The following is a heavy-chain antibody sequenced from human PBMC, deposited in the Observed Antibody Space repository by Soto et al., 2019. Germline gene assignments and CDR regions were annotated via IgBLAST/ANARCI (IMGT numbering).Heavy chain of an antibody. V-gene: IGHV3-7*01. J-gene: IGHJ4*02. CDR3: ARDPVRGDEYNFDY. CDR1: GFIFDTYW. D-gene: IGHD3-10*01. Sequence: GGSLRLSCAASGFIFDTYWTTWVSQAPGKGLEWVAIIKPDGSAKTYVDSVRGRFTISRDNAKNSLYLQMNSLRAEETAVYYCARDPVRGDEYNFDYWGQGTLGNVSS. CDR2: IKPDGSAK.